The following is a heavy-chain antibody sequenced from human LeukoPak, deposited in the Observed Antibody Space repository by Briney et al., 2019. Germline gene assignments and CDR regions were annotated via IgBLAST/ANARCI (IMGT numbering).Heavy chain of an antibody. V-gene: IGHV4-4*07. CDR1: GGSISSYY. D-gene: IGHD6-19*01. CDR3: ARGYSSGWPYYFDY. J-gene: IGHJ4*02. CDR2: IYTSGST. Sequence: SETLSLTCTVSGGSISSYYWSWIRQPAGKGLEWIGRIYTSGSTNYNPSLKSRVTMSVDTSKNQFSLKLSSVTAADTAVYYCARGYSSGWPYYFDYWGQGTLVTVSS.